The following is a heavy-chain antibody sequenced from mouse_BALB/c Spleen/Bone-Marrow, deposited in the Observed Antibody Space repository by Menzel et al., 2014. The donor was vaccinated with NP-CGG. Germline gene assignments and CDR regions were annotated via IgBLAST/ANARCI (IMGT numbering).Heavy chain of an antibody. V-gene: IGHV5-17*02. J-gene: IGHJ4*01. CDR1: GFTFSSFG. Sequence: EVKLMESGGGLVQPGGSRKLSCAASGFTFSSFGMHWVRQAPEKGLEWVAYISSGSSTIYYADTVKGRFTLSRDNPKNTLFLQMTSLRSEDTAMYYCARGNYGFSFYYAMDYWGQGTSVTVSS. D-gene: IGHD1-1*01. CDR2: ISSGSSTI. CDR3: ARGNYGFSFYYAMDY.